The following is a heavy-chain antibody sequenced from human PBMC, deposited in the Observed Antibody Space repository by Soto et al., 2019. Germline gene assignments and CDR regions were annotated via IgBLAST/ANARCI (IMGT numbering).Heavy chain of an antibody. Sequence: KPSETLSLTCAVSGGSISSGGYSWSWIRQPPGKGLEWIGYIYHSGGTYYNPSLKSRVTISVDRSKNQFSLKLSSVTAADTAVYYCARAIAAAGMYYYYYGMDVWGQGTTVTVS. CDR3: ARAIAAAGMYYYYYGMDV. CDR1: GGSISSGGYS. V-gene: IGHV4-30-2*01. J-gene: IGHJ6*02. D-gene: IGHD6-13*01. CDR2: IYHSGGT.